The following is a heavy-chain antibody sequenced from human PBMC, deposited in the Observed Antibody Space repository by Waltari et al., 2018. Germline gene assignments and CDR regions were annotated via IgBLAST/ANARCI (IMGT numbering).Heavy chain of an antibody. Sequence: EVQLVESGGGLVKPGGSLRLSCAASGFTFSSYSMNWVRQAPGKGLEWFSSISSSSSSIYYADSVKGRFTNSRDNAKNALYLQMNSLRAEDTAVYYCAREGGGYGYGMDVWGQGTTVTVSS. J-gene: IGHJ6*02. CDR3: AREGGGYGYGMDV. V-gene: IGHV3-21*01. D-gene: IGHD5-18*01. CDR1: GFTFSSYS. CDR2: ISSSSSSI.